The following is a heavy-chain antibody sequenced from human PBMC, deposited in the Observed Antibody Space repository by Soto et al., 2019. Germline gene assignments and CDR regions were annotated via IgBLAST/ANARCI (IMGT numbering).Heavy chain of an antibody. CDR1: GFTFRNYG. CDR2: IWYDGSNT. V-gene: IGHV3-33*01. Sequence: QVQLVESGGGVVQPGRSLRLSCAASGFTFRNYGMHWVRQAPGKGLEWVALIWYDGSNTFYTDSVKGRFTISRDNSKSTLHLEMNSLRAEDTAVYYCTRDVSSRCFDLWGRGSLVTVSS. CDR3: TRDVSSRCFDL. J-gene: IGHJ2*01.